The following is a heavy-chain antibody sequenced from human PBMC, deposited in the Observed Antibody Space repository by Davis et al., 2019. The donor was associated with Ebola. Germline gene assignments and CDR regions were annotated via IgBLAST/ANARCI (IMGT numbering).Heavy chain of an antibody. V-gene: IGHV3-23*01. CDR3: AAGRFLEWLFDY. Sequence: GESLKISCAASGFTFSSYAMSWVRQAPGKGLEWVSAISGSGGRTYYADSVKGRFTISRDNSKNTLYLQMNSLRAEDTAVYYCAAGRFLEWLFDYWGQGTLVTVSS. CDR2: ISGSGGRT. J-gene: IGHJ4*02. CDR1: GFTFSSYA. D-gene: IGHD3-3*01.